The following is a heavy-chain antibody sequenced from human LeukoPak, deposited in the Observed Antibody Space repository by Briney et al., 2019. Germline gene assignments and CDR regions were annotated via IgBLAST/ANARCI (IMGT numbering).Heavy chain of an antibody. V-gene: IGHV4-39*01. Sequence: PSETLSLTCNASGCTISSSSYYWGCIRQPPGKGLEWIGSIYYSGSTHYNPSLKSRVTISVDTSKNQFPLKLSSVTAADTAVYYCSRGGAVASPHYWGQGTLVTVSS. CDR1: GCTISSSSYY. CDR3: SRGGAVASPHY. D-gene: IGHD4-23*01. CDR2: IYYSGST. J-gene: IGHJ4*02.